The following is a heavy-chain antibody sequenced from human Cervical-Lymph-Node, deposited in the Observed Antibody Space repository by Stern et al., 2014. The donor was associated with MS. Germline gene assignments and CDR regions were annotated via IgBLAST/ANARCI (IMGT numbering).Heavy chain of an antibody. V-gene: IGHV1-69*01. Sequence: VQLVESGAEVKKPGSSVKASCKASGGTFSSYAISWVRQAPGQGLEWMGGIIPIFGTANYAQKFQGRVTITADESTSTAYMELSSLRSEDTAVYYCARAGAVAKLYYFDYWGQGTLVTVSS. CDR1: GGTFSSYA. CDR3: ARAGAVAKLYYFDY. D-gene: IGHD6-19*01. CDR2: IIPIFGTA. J-gene: IGHJ4*02.